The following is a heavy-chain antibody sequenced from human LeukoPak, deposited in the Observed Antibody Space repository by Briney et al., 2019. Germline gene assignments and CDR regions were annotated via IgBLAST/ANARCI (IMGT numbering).Heavy chain of an antibody. CDR3: ARGEVRYYYGSGSPQDNDY. J-gene: IGHJ4*02. V-gene: IGHV1-2*02. D-gene: IGHD3-10*01. CDR1: GYTFTGYY. Sequence: GASVKVSCKASGYTFTGYYMHWVRQAPGQGLEWMGWINPNSGGTNYAQKFQGRVTMTRDTSISTVYMELSRLRSDDTAVYYCARGEVRYYYGSGSPQDNDYWGQGTLVTVSS. CDR2: INPNSGGT.